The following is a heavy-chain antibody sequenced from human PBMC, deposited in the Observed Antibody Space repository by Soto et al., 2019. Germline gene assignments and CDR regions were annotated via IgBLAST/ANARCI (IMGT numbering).Heavy chain of an antibody. J-gene: IGHJ5*02. CDR2: IKSKTDGGTT. Sequence: GGSLRLSCAGSGFTFDNAWMTWVRQAPGKGLEWVGRIKSKTDGGTTDYASPVKGRFTISRDDSKNTLYLQMSSLETEDTAVYYCTTDLPWSYGALGSWGQGTLVTVPS. D-gene: IGHD1-26*01. CDR1: GFTFDNAW. V-gene: IGHV3-15*01. CDR3: TTDLPWSYGALGS.